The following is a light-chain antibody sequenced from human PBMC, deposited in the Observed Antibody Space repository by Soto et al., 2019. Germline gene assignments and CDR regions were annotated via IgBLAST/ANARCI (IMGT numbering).Light chain of an antibody. V-gene: IGKV1-5*03. J-gene: IGKJ1*01. CDR3: QQYNIYWT. Sequence: DIQMTQSPSTLSASVGDRVTITCRASQSISSRLAWYQQKPGKAPKLLIYKASNLESGVPSRFSGSGSGTEFTLTISSLQPDDFATYYCQQYNIYWTFGQGTKVEIK. CDR2: KAS. CDR1: QSISSR.